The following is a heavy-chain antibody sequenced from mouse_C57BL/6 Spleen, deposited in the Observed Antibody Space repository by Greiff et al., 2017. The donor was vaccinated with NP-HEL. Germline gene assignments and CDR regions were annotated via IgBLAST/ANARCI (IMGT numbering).Heavy chain of an antibody. CDR3: ARNNDYDEDYFDY. V-gene: IGHV2-2*01. CDR2: IWSGGST. J-gene: IGHJ2*01. D-gene: IGHD2-4*01. CDR1: GFSLTSYG. Sequence: QVQLKESGPGLVQPSQSLSITCTVSGFSLTSYGVHWVRQSPGKGLEWLGVIWSGGSTDYNAAFIARLSISKDNSKRQVFFKMNSLQADDTAIYYCARNNDYDEDYFDYWGQGTTLTVSS.